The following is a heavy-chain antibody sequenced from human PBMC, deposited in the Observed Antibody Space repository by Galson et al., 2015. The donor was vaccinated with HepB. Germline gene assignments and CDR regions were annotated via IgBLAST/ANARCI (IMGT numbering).Heavy chain of an antibody. Sequence: SLRLSCAASGFTFRSFDMHWVRQAPGKGLEYVSGISSNGRSTYYADSVKGRFTFSRENSKNTLYLQMRSLGTEDTGVYYCVKEGLERPVYFDYWGQGALVTVSS. CDR1: GFTFRSFD. V-gene: IGHV3-64D*06. CDR2: ISSNGRST. CDR3: VKEGLERPVYFDY. D-gene: IGHD1-1*01. J-gene: IGHJ4*02.